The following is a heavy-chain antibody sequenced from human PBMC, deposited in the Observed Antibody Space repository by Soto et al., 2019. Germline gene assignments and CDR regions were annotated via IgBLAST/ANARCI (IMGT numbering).Heavy chain of an antibody. CDR3: ARSPVFVATGRTHAFDI. CDR1: GGSISSYY. Sequence: SETLSLTCTVSGGSISSYYWSWIRQPPGKGLEWIGYIYYSGSTNYNPSLKSRVTISVDTSKNQFSLKLSSVTAADTAVYYCARSPVFVATGRTHAFDIWGQGTMVTVSS. J-gene: IGHJ3*02. V-gene: IGHV4-59*01. D-gene: IGHD5-12*01. CDR2: IYYSGST.